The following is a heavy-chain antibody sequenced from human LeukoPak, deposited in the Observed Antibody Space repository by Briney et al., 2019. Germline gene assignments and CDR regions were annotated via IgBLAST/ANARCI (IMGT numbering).Heavy chain of an antibody. Sequence: GGSLRLSCAASGFIFSDYYMGWVRQAPGKGLEWVSYISNKGSSSTTYYADSVKGRFTISRDDAQNSLYLQTNSLRADDTAVYYCAKDILAAGLFFDYWGQGILVTVSS. CDR3: AKDILAAGLFFDY. J-gene: IGHJ4*02. CDR2: ISNKGSSSTT. CDR1: GFIFSDYY. D-gene: IGHD6-13*01. V-gene: IGHV3-11*01.